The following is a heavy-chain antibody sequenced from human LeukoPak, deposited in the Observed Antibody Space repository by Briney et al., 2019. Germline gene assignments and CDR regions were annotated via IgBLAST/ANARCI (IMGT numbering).Heavy chain of an antibody. CDR1: GFTFSNYG. CDR2: IYDDGSKE. Sequence: GGSLRLSCAASGFTFSNYGMHWVRQAPGKGLEWVPVIYDDGSKEYFADSVKGRFTISRDNSKNTVLLQTNSLRAEDTAVFYCARDFKSGYVDSWGQGTLVTVSS. CDR3: ARDFKSGYVDS. J-gene: IGHJ4*02. D-gene: IGHD3-3*01. V-gene: IGHV3-33*01.